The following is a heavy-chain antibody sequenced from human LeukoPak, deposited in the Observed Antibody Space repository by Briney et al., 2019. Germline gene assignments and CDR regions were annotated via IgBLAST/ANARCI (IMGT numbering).Heavy chain of an antibody. CDR3: ARSIAAAGTKGAFDI. J-gene: IGHJ3*02. CDR2: INPNSGGT. D-gene: IGHD6-13*01. CDR1: GYTFTGYY. V-gene: IGHV1-2*04. Sequence: ASVKVSCKASGYTFTGYYMHWVRQAPGQGLEWMGWINPNSGGTNYAQKFQGWVTMTRDTSISTAYMELSRLRSDDTAVYYCARSIAAAGTKGAFDIWGQGTMVTVSS.